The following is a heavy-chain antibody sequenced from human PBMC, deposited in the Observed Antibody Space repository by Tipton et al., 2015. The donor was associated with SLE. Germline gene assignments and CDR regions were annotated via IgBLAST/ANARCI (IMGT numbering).Heavy chain of an antibody. CDR3: ARDAIVVVPAAIPVAYYYYMDV. D-gene: IGHD2-2*02. V-gene: IGHV3-66*02. CDR1: GFTFSSYA. CDR2: IYSGDST. Sequence: SLRLSCAASGFTFSSYAMSWVRQAPGKGLEWVSVIYSGDSTYYADSVKGQFTISRDNSKNTLYLQMGSLRAEDMAVYYCARDAIVVVPAAIPVAYYYYMDVWGKGTTVTVSS. J-gene: IGHJ6*03.